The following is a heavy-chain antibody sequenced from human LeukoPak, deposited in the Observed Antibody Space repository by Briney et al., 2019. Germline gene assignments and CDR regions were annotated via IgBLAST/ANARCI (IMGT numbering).Heavy chain of an antibody. CDR3: ARGSRGNFDY. J-gene: IGHJ4*02. Sequence: SVKGRFTISRDNAKNSPYLQMNSLRAEDTAVYYCARGSRGNFDYWGQGTLVTVSS. V-gene: IGHV3-21*01. D-gene: IGHD4-23*01.